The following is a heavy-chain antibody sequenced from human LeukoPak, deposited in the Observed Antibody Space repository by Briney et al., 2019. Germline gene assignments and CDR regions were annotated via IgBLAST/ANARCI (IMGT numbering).Heavy chain of an antibody. Sequence: GGSLRLSCAASGFTVSSNYMSWVRQAPGKGLEWVSAISGSGGSTYYADSVKGRFTISRDNSKNTLYLQMNSLRAEDTAVYYCAKDRGSQKNIEYLGELSLSGLLFDYWGQGTLVTVSS. CDR2: ISGSGGST. CDR3: AKDRGSQKNIEYLGELSLSGLLFDY. CDR1: GFTVSSNY. J-gene: IGHJ4*02. V-gene: IGHV3-23*01. D-gene: IGHD3-16*02.